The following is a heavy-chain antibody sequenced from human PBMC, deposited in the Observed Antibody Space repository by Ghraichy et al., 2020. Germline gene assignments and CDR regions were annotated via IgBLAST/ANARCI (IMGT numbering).Heavy chain of an antibody. Sequence: SETLSLTCAVYGGSLSGYYWSWIRQPPGKGLEWIGEINHSGSTNYNPSLKSRVTISVDTSKNQFSLKLSSVTAADTAVYYCARTKPPRYCSSTSCYTWRGYWYFDLWGRGTLVTVSS. CDR3: ARTKPPRYCSSTSCYTWRGYWYFDL. V-gene: IGHV4-34*01. CDR1: GGSLSGYY. J-gene: IGHJ2*01. CDR2: INHSGST. D-gene: IGHD2-2*01.